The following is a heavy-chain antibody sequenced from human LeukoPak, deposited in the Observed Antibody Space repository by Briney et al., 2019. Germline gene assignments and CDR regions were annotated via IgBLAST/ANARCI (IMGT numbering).Heavy chain of an antibody. CDR2: ISYDGSNK. Sequence: GGSLRLSCTASGFTFGDYAMSWFRQAPGKGLEWVAVISYDGSNKYYADSVKGRFTISRDNSKNTLYLQMNSLRAEDTAVYYCAKEGITLTLYYYYMDVWGKGTTVTVSS. V-gene: IGHV3-30*18. J-gene: IGHJ6*03. CDR3: AKEGITLTLYYYYMDV. CDR1: GFTFGDYA. D-gene: IGHD3-16*01.